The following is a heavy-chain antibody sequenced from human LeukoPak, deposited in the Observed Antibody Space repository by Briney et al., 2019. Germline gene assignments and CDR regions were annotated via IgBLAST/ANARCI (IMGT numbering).Heavy chain of an antibody. V-gene: IGHV3-48*04. CDR3: ARTYSSGWSKRPDY. CDR1: GFPFSSSW. J-gene: IGHJ4*02. CDR2: ISSSGSTI. D-gene: IGHD6-19*01. Sequence: GGSLRLSCSASGFPFSSSWMSWVRQAPGKGLEWVSYISSSGSTIYYADSVKGRFTISRDNAKNSLYLQMNSLRAEDTAVYYCARTYSSGWSKRPDYWGQGTLVTVSS.